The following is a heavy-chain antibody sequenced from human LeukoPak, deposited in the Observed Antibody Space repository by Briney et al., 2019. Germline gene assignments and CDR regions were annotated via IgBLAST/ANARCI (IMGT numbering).Heavy chain of an antibody. Sequence: GGSLRLSCAASGFTFDDYAMHWVRQAPGKGLEWVSGISWNSGSIGYADSVKGRFTISRDNAKNSLYLQMNSLRAEDTALYYCAKDSYYDSSGYGFDYWGQGTLVTVSS. D-gene: IGHD3-22*01. CDR2: ISWNSGSI. V-gene: IGHV3-9*01. CDR3: AKDSYYDSSGYGFDY. J-gene: IGHJ4*02. CDR1: GFTFDDYA.